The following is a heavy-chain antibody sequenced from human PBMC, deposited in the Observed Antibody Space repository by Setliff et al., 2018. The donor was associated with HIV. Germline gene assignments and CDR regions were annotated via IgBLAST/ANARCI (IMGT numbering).Heavy chain of an antibody. D-gene: IGHD3-10*01. Sequence: SETLSLTCAVYGGSFSGYYWSWIRQPPGKGLEWIGEINHSGSTSYDPSLKSRVTISVDTSKNQFSLKLTSVTAADTAVYYCARSWGSGSYPYWGQGTLVTVSS. V-gene: IGHV4-34*01. CDR1: GGSFSGYY. CDR3: ARSWGSGSYPY. CDR2: INHSGST. J-gene: IGHJ4*02.